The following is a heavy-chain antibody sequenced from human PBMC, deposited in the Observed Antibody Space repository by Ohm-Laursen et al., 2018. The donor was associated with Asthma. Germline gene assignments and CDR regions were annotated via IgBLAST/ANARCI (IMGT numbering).Heavy chain of an antibody. V-gene: IGHV3-30*18. CDR1: GFTFSGYG. CDR2: ISYDGSNK. J-gene: IGHJ3*02. D-gene: IGHD4-17*01. Sequence: SLRLSCAASGFTFSGYGMHWVRQAPGKGLEWVAVISYDGSNKYYADSVKGRFTISRDNSKNTLYLQMNSLRAEDTAVYYCAKAYGEAFDIWGQGTMVTVSS. CDR3: AKAYGEAFDI.